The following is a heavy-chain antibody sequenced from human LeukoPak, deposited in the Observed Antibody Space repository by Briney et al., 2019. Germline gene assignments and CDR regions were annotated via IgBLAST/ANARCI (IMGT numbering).Heavy chain of an antibody. J-gene: IGHJ3*02. CDR1: GGSISSYY. Sequence: SETLSLTCTVSGGSISSYYWSWIRQPAGKGLEWIGRIYTSGSTNYNPSLKSRVTMSVDTSENQFSLKLSSVTAADTAVYYCARANRGYSYGYDAFDIWGQGTMVTVSS. CDR3: ARANRGYSYGYDAFDI. V-gene: IGHV4-4*07. CDR2: IYTSGST. D-gene: IGHD5-18*01.